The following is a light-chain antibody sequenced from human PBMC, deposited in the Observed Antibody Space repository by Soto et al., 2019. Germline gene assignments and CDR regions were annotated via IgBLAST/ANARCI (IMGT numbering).Light chain of an antibody. CDR1: QSVNIY. Sequence: ETVLTQSPATLSLSPGESTTLSCRASQSVNIYLAWYQQKPGQAPRLLIYNASNRATGVPARFTGSGSGTDFTLTISSLEPDDFAVYYCQQRDNWPFTFGPGTKVDI. CDR3: QQRDNWPFT. V-gene: IGKV3-11*01. J-gene: IGKJ3*01. CDR2: NAS.